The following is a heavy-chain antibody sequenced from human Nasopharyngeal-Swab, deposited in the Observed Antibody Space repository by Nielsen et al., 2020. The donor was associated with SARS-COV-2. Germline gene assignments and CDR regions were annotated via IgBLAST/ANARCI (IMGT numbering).Heavy chain of an antibody. Sequence: GESLKISFSSSCSTFCYFCLSLVRQDPGKGLQWVSVINRYGGSSGYADSVKGRFTISRANARNSLYLQMNSLRAEDTALYYCARGFNNGPFDNWGHGTLVTVSS. D-gene: IGHD1/OR15-1a*01. V-gene: IGHV3-20*03. CDR2: INRYGGSS. J-gene: IGHJ4*01. CDR1: CSTFCYFC. CDR3: ARGFNNGPFDN.